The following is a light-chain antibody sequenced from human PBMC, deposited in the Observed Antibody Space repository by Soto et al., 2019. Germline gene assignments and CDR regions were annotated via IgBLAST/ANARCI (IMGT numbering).Light chain of an antibody. CDR1: KHDIGVYDF. CDR3: ESYAGSNTYV. Sequence: QSALTQPPSASGSPGQSVTISCTGTKHDIGVYDFVSWYQHHPGKAPRLIIYEVVQRPSGVPDRFSGSKSGNTASLTVSGLQAADEAEYFCESYAGSNTYVFGSGTTVTVL. V-gene: IGLV2-8*01. CDR2: EVV. J-gene: IGLJ1*01.